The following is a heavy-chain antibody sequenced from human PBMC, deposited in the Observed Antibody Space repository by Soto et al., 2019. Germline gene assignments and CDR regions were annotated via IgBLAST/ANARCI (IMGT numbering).Heavy chain of an antibody. Sequence: GEALKISCKGSGYSFTSYRIGWVRQMPGKGLEWMGIIYPDDSDTRYSPSFQGQVTISADKSISTAYLQWSSQKASDTASYYCARHQGDSSGYYASGEFDPWGQGTLVTVS. CDR3: ARHQGDSSGYYASGEFDP. CDR2: IYPDDSDT. CDR1: GYSFTSYR. V-gene: IGHV5-51*01. J-gene: IGHJ5*01. D-gene: IGHD3-22*01.